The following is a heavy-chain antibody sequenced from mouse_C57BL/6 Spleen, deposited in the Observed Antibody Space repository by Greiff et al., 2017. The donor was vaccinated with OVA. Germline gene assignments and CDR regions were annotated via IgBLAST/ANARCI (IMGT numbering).Heavy chain of an antibody. V-gene: IGHV1-55*01. CDR1: GYTFTSYW. CDR3: AREIMVTTGYYAMDY. D-gene: IGHD2-2*01. Sequence: VQLQQPGAEPVKPGASVKMSCKASGYTFTSYWITWVKQRPGQGLEWIGDIYPGSGSTNYNEKFKSKATLTVDTSSSTAYMQLSSLTSEDSAVYYCAREIMVTTGYYAMDYWGQGTSVTVSS. J-gene: IGHJ4*01. CDR2: IYPGSGST.